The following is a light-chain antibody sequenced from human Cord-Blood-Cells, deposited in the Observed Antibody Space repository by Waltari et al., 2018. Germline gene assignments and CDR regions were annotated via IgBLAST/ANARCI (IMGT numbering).Light chain of an antibody. V-gene: IGLV2-23*01. Sequence: QSALTQPASVSGSPGQSITISCTGTSSDVGSYNLVSWYQQHPGKAPKLMLYEGSKRPSGVSNRFSGSKSGNTASLTVSGLQAEDEADYYGCSYAGSSTPWVFGGGTKLTVL. CDR2: EGS. J-gene: IGLJ3*02. CDR3: CSYAGSSTPWV. CDR1: SSDVGSYNL.